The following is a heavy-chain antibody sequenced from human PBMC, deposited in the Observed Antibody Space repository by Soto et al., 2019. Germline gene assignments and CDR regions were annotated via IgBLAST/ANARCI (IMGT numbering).Heavy chain of an antibody. CDR2: ITWNRGKI. CDR1: GFTFGDYG. Sequence: EVQLVESGRGLVQPGRSLRLSCVASGFTFGDYGMHWVRQAPGRGPAWVSVITWNRGKIGYAETVKGRFTISRDNANNARYLKMNSLRAEDTALYYCVKDGLTSVFGLVFDGSDIWGHGTMVTVSS. J-gene: IGHJ3*02. V-gene: IGHV3-9*01. CDR3: VKDGLTSVFGLVFDGSDI. D-gene: IGHD3-3*01.